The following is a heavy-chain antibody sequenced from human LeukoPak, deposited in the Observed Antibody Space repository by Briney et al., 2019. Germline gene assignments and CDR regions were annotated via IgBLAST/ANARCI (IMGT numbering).Heavy chain of an antibody. Sequence: GGSLRLSCAASGFTFSRYSMNWVRQAPGKGLEWVSSISSTGTYIYYADSVKGRFTISRDNAKNSLYPQMNSLRAEDTAVYYCARDPSVVPAAVNWFDPWGQGTLVTVSS. V-gene: IGHV3-21*01. D-gene: IGHD2-2*01. CDR1: GFTFSRYS. J-gene: IGHJ5*02. CDR2: ISSTGTYI. CDR3: ARDPSVVPAAVNWFDP.